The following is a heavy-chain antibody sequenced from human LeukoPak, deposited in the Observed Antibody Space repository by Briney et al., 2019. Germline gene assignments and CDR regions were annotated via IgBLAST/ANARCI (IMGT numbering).Heavy chain of an antibody. V-gene: IGHV3-23*01. CDR1: GFSFSSYA. Sequence: GGSLRLSCAASGFSFSSYAMSWVRQAPGKGLEWVSAISGSGGSTYYADSVKGRFTISRDNSKNTLYLQMNSLRAEDTAVYYCAKDRLLWFGELLSSDAFDIWGQGTMVTVSS. D-gene: IGHD3-10*01. CDR2: ISGSGGST. CDR3: AKDRLLWFGELLSSDAFDI. J-gene: IGHJ3*02.